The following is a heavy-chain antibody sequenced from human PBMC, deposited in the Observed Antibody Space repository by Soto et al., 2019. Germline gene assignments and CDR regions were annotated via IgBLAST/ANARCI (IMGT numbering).Heavy chain of an antibody. J-gene: IGHJ6*02. CDR3: ASSTAAAGYYYYGMDV. Sequence: SETLSLTCTVSGGSISSSSYYWGWIRQPPGKGLEWIASIYYSGSTYYNPSLKSRVTISVDTSKNQFSLKLSSVTAADTAVYYCASSTAAAGYYYYGMDVWGQGTTVTVSS. CDR1: GGSISSSSYY. V-gene: IGHV4-39*07. D-gene: IGHD6-13*01. CDR2: IYYSGST.